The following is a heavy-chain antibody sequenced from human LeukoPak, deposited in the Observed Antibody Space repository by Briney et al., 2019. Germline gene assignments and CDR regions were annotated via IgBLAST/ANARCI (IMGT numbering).Heavy chain of an antibody. V-gene: IGHV4-59*08. Sequence: SETLPLTCTVSGGSISSYYWSWIRQPPGKGLEWIGYTYYSGSTNYNPSLKSRVTISVDTSKNQFSLKLSSVTAADTAVYYCAGQFGVVAATIDYWGQGTLVTVSS. D-gene: IGHD2-15*01. CDR1: GGSISSYY. CDR2: TYYSGST. J-gene: IGHJ4*02. CDR3: AGQFGVVAATIDY.